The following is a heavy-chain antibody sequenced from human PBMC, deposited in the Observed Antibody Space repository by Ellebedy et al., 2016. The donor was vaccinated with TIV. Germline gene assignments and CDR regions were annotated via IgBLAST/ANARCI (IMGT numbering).Heavy chain of an antibody. CDR1: GFIFSSYY. CDR2: ISGSGGMM. J-gene: IGHJ4*02. D-gene: IGHD3-10*01. Sequence: PGGSLRLSCVASGFIFSSYYMTWVRQAPGKGLEWISYISGSGGMMDHADSVKGRFTTSRDNAKTSLYLQLSSLRAEDTAVYYCARRSRGPSYYFDYWGQGALVTVSS. CDR3: ARRSRGPSYYFDY. V-gene: IGHV3-48*03.